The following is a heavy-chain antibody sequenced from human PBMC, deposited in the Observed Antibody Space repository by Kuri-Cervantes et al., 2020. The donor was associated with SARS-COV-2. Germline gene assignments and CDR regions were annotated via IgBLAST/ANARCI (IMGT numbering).Heavy chain of an antibody. CDR2: ISSSSSYI. V-gene: IGHV3-21*01. Sequence: GGSLRLSCAASGFTFSGHWIHWVRQAPGKGLVWVSSISSSSSYIYYADSVKGRFTISRDNAKNSLYLQMNSLRAEDTAVYYCASVEDTAMVYYYYYGMDVWGQGTTVTVSS. J-gene: IGHJ6*02. D-gene: IGHD5-18*01. CDR1: GFTFSGHW. CDR3: ASVEDTAMVYYYYYGMDV.